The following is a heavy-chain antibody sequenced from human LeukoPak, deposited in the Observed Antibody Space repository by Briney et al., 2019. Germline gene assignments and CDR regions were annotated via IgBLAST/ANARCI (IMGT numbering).Heavy chain of an antibody. D-gene: IGHD3-10*01. V-gene: IGHV3-48*04. CDR3: ARSLNGSGSYYPRYYYYYYMDV. CDR1: GFTFSSYA. CDR2: ISSSGSTI. Sequence: GGSLRLSCAASGFTFSSYAMSWVRQAPGKGLEWVSYISSSGSTIYYADSVKGRFTISRDNAKNSLYLQMNSLRAEDTAVYYCARSLNGSGSYYPRYYYYYYMDVWGKGTTVTVSS. J-gene: IGHJ6*03.